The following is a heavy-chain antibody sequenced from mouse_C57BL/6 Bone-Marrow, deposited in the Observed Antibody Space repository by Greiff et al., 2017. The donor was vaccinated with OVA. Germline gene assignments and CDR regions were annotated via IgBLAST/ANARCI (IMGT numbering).Heavy chain of an antibody. D-gene: IGHD2-3*01. Sequence: ESGPGLVKPSQSLSLTCSVTGYSITSGYYWNWIRQFPGNKLEWMGYISYDGSNNYNPSLKNRISITRDTSKNQFFLKLNSVTTEDTATYYCARSYDGYYSYYFDYWSQGTTLTVSS. V-gene: IGHV3-6*01. J-gene: IGHJ2*01. CDR2: ISYDGSN. CDR1: GYSITSGYY. CDR3: ARSYDGYYSYYFDY.